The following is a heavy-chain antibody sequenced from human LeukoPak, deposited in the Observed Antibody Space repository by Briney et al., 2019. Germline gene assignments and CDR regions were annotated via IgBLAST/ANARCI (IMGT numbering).Heavy chain of an antibody. J-gene: IGHJ4*02. CDR2: IYPADSDT. D-gene: IGHD1-1*01. V-gene: IGHV5-51*01. CDR1: GYSFTSYW. CDR3: VRHWNADY. Sequence: GESLKISCKGSGYSFTSYWIGWVRQMPGKGLERMGLIYPADSDTRYSPSFQGQVAISVDKSISTAYLQWSSLKASDTAMYYCVRHWNADYWGQGTLVTVSS.